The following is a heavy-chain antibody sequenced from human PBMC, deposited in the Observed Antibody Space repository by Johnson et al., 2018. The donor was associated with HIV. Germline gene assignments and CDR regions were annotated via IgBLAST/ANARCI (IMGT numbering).Heavy chain of an antibody. J-gene: IGHJ3*02. Sequence: VQLVESGGGLVQPGGSLRLSCAASGFTVSSNYMSWVRQAPGTGLEWVSVIYRGGSTYYADAVQGRFTISRDNSKNTLYLQMNSLRAEATAVYYCARDGGIDAFDIWGQGTMVTVSS. D-gene: IGHD6-13*01. V-gene: IGHV3-66*02. CDR1: GFTVSSNY. CDR3: ARDGGIDAFDI. CDR2: IYRGGST.